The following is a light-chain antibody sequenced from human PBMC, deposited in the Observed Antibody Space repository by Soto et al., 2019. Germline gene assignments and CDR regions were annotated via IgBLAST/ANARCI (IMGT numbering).Light chain of an antibody. CDR1: VLAKKH. J-gene: IGLJ3*02. CDR2: KDS. CDR3: YSTADNNWV. V-gene: IGLV3-27*01. Sequence: SYELTQSSSVSVSPGQKARITCSGDVLAKKHARWLQQKPGQAPVVLLYKDSERPPGIPERFSGSSSGTTVTLTISGAQVDDEADYYCYSTADNNWVFGGGTKLTVL.